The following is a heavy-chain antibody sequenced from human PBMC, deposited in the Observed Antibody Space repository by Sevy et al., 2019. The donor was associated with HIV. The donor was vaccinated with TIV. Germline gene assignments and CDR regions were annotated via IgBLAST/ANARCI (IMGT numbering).Heavy chain of an antibody. Sequence: GESLKISCKVSGYRFTTYWIGWVRQMPGKGLEWMGIIYPGDSDTRYSRSFQGQVTISADKSINTAYLQWSSLKASDTAMYYCAREFYYGSGNYYGDAFDIWGQGTMVTVSS. V-gene: IGHV5-51*01. CDR1: GYRFTTYW. CDR2: IYPGDSDT. CDR3: AREFYYGSGNYYGDAFDI. D-gene: IGHD3-10*01. J-gene: IGHJ3*02.